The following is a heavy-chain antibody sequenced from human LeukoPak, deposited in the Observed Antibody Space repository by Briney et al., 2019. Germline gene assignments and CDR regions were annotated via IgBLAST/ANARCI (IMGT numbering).Heavy chain of an antibody. CDR3: ARENTMVRGTTGVLGY. CDR1: VGPFSSFA. Sequence: ASVKVSCKASVGPFSSFAISWVRQAPGQGLEWMGWISAYNGNTNYAQKLQGRVTITTDTSTSTAYMELRSLRSDDTAVYYCARENTMVRGTTGVLGYWGQGTLVTVSS. D-gene: IGHD3-10*01. J-gene: IGHJ4*02. V-gene: IGHV1-18*01. CDR2: ISAYNGNT.